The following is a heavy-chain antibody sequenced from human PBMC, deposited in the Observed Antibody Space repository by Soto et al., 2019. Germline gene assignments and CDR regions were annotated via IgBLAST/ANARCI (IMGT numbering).Heavy chain of an antibody. CDR1: GFTFSDYY. Sequence: QVQLVESGGGLVKPGGSLRLSCAASGFTFSDYYMSWIRQAPGKGLEWVSYISSSSSYTNYADSVKGRFTISRDNAKNSLYLQMNSLRAEDTAVYYCARDLRPLYDRVNWFDPWGQGTLVTVSS. J-gene: IGHJ5*02. CDR2: ISSSSSYT. V-gene: IGHV3-11*06. D-gene: IGHD5-12*01. CDR3: ARDLRPLYDRVNWFDP.